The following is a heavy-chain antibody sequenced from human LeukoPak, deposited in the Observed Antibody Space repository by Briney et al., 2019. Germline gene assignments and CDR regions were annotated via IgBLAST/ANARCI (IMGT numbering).Heavy chain of an antibody. J-gene: IGHJ4*02. D-gene: IGHD1-26*01. Sequence: GGSLRLSCAASGITVSTFWMHWVRQAPGEGLVWVSRNNTDGSVTNYADSVEGRFTISRDNAKNMLYLQMNDLRAEDTAVYYCVTDRYSDSAFGDWGQGTLVTVSS. CDR1: GITVSTFW. CDR3: VTDRYSDSAFGD. V-gene: IGHV3-74*01. CDR2: NNTDGSVT.